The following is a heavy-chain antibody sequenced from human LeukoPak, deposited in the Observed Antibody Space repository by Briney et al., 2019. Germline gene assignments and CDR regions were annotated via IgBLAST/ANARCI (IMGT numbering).Heavy chain of an antibody. CDR3: ARGLSGGWSYWYFDL. D-gene: IGHD6-19*01. J-gene: IGHJ2*01. Sequence: SETLSLTCTVSGGSISSYYWSWIRQPPGKGLEWIGYIYYSGSTNYNPSLKSRVTISVDTSKNQFSLKLSSVTAADTAVYYCARGLSGGWSYWYFDLWGRGTLVTVSS. CDR1: GGSISSYY. CDR2: IYYSGST. V-gene: IGHV4-59*01.